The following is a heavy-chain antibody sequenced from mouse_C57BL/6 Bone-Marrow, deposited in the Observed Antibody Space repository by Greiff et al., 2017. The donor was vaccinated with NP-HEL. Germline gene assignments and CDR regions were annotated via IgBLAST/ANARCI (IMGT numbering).Heavy chain of an antibody. D-gene: IGHD1-1*01. CDR2: IYPGDGGT. Sequence: VQLQQSGPELVKPGASVKISCKASGYAFTSSWMNWVKQRPGKGLEWIGRIYPGDGGTNYNEKFKGKATLTVDTSSSTAYMQLSSLTSEDSAVYACERSASDDGNSERCYFDVWGQGTTLTVSS. CDR3: ERSASDDGNSERCYFDV. CDR1: GYAFTSSW. J-gene: IGHJ2*01. V-gene: IGHV1-82*01.